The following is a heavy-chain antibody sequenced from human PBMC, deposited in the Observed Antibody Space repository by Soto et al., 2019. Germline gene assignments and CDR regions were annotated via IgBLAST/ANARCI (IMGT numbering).Heavy chain of an antibody. J-gene: IGHJ4*02. D-gene: IGHD5-12*01. V-gene: IGHV1-3*05. CDR2: INAGNGNT. CDR1: GYTFTSYA. Sequence: QVQLVQSGAEEKKPGASVKVSCKASGYTFTSYAMHWVRQAPGQRLEWMGWINAGNGNTKYSQKFQGRVTITRDTSASTAYMELSSLRSEDTAVYYCARLRLRFSVLRAFSSYFDYWGQGTLVTVSS. CDR3: ARLRLRFSVLRAFSSYFDY.